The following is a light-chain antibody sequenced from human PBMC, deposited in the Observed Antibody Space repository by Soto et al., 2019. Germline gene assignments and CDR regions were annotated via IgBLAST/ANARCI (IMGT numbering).Light chain of an antibody. Sequence: DIQLTQSPSFLSASVGDRVTITCRASQGVANYFAWYQQKPGKAPKLLIYAASTLQGGVPSRFSGSGSETEFTLTISGLQPGDSATYYCQQYNSYSPTFGQGTKG. J-gene: IGKJ1*01. CDR1: QGVANY. CDR3: QQYNSYSPT. CDR2: AAS. V-gene: IGKV1-9*01.